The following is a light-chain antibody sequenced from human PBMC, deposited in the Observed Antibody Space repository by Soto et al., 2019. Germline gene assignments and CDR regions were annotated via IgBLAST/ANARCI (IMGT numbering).Light chain of an antibody. CDR3: SSYTSTSTYV. J-gene: IGLJ1*01. CDR2: EVS. CDR1: SSDVGSYNL. V-gene: IGLV2-18*02. Sequence: QSVLTQPPSVSGSPGQSVTISCTGTSSDVGSYNLVSWYQQPPGTAPKLMIYEVSNRPSGVPDRFSGSKSGNTASLTISGLQAEDEADYYCSSYTSTSTYVFGTGTKRTVL.